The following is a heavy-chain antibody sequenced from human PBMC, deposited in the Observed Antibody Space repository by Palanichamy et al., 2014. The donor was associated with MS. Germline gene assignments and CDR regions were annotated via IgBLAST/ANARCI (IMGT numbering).Heavy chain of an antibody. CDR2: ISSSGSAK. Sequence: EVHLVESGGGLVQPGGSLRLSCAASGFTFSTYEMNWVRQAPGKGLEWVSYISSSGSAKNYADSVKGRFTISRDNAKNSLYLQMNSLRAEDTAVYYCARDPSSSAHFDYWGQGTLVTVSS. CDR3: ARDPSSSAHFDY. V-gene: IGHV3-48*03. CDR1: GFTFSTYE. D-gene: IGHD6-6*01. J-gene: IGHJ4*02.